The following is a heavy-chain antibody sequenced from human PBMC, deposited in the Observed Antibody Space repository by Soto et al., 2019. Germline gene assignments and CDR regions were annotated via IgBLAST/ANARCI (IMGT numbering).Heavy chain of an antibody. CDR1: GFTFTSYA. V-gene: IGHV3-30*04. Sequence: QVQLVESGGGVVQPERSLRLSCAASGFTFTSYAMNWVRQAPGKGLEWVALISYEGSSQYYAGSVKGRFTISIDSSKNTLYLQMNSLGAADTAVYYCGRCTSTSCHLGSDYWGQGTLVTVSS. D-gene: IGHD2-2*01. CDR3: GRCTSTSCHLGSDY. J-gene: IGHJ4*02. CDR2: ISYEGSSQ.